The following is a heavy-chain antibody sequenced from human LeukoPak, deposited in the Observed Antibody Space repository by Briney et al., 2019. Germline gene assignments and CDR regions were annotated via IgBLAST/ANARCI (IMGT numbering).Heavy chain of an antibody. D-gene: IGHD6-25*01. V-gene: IGHV5-51*01. CDR1: GYSFTSYW. Sequence: GESLKISCKGSGYSFTSYWIGWVRQMPGKGLEWLGIIYPRDSDTRYSPSFQGQVSISVDTSIDTAYLQWSSVKASDTAMYYCARLLAAPYYINFWGQGTLVTVSS. CDR2: IYPRDSDT. J-gene: IGHJ4*02. CDR3: ARLLAAPYYINF.